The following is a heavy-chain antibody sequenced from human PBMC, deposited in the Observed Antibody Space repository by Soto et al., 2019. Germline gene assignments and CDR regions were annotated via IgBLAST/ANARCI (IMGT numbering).Heavy chain of an antibody. D-gene: IGHD6-19*01. CDR3: ARDSIAVAGTDFDY. CDR2: IWYDGSNK. CDR1: GFTFSSYG. V-gene: IGHV3-33*01. Sequence: GGSLRLSCAASGFTFSSYGMHLVRQAPGKGLEWVAVIWYDGSNKYYADSVKGRFTISRDNSRNTLYLQMNSLRAEDTAVYYCARDSIAVAGTDFDYWGQGT. J-gene: IGHJ4*02.